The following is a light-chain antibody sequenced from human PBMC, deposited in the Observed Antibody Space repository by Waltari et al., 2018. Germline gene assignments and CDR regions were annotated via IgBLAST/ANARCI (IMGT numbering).Light chain of an antibody. Sequence: EIVLTQSPGTLSLSPGEGATLSCRASQSVSSTYLAWYQQKPDQAPRLLIYSASTRATGIPDRFSGSESATDFILTISRLEPEDFAVYYCLQYGTSPWTFGQGTKVESK. J-gene: IGKJ1*01. V-gene: IGKV3-20*01. CDR2: SAS. CDR3: LQYGTSPWT. CDR1: QSVSSTY.